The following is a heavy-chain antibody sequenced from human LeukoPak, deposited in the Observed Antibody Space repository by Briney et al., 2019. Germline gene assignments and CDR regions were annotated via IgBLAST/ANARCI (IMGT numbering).Heavy chain of an antibody. Sequence: VASVKVSCKASGYTFTSYGISWVRQAPGQGLEWMGGIIPIFGTANYAQKFQGRVTITADESTSTAYMELSSLRSEDTAVYYCARDPTAGIGDYWGQGTLVTVSS. J-gene: IGHJ4*02. CDR3: ARDPTAGIGDY. D-gene: IGHD3-10*01. CDR2: IIPIFGTA. CDR1: GYTFTSYG. V-gene: IGHV1-69*13.